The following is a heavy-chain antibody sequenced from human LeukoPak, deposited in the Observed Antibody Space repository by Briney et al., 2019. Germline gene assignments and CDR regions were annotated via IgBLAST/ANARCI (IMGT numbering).Heavy chain of an antibody. Sequence: AASVTVSCKASGYTFTGYYMHWVRQAPGQGLEWMGWINPNSGGTNYAQKFQGRVTMTRDTSISTAYMELSRLRSDDTAVYYCANLVAASAFDIWGQGTMVTVSS. D-gene: IGHD5-12*01. V-gene: IGHV1-2*02. CDR3: ANLVAASAFDI. J-gene: IGHJ3*02. CDR1: GYTFTGYY. CDR2: INPNSGGT.